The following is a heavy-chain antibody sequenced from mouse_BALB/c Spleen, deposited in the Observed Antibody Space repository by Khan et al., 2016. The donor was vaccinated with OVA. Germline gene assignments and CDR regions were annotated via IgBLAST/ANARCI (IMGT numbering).Heavy chain of an antibody. CDR1: GYTFTNYG. J-gene: IGHJ4*01. CDR2: INTYTGES. D-gene: IGHD2-10*01. V-gene: IGHV9-3-1*01. CDR3: SSPPYFSYVMVY. Sequence: QIQLVQSGPELKKPGETVKISCKASGYTFTNYGMNWVKQAPGKGLKWMGWINTYTGESTYADDFKGRFAFSLETSASTAFLQINNLKHEDTATYVCSSPPYFSYVMVYWGQGTSVTVSS.